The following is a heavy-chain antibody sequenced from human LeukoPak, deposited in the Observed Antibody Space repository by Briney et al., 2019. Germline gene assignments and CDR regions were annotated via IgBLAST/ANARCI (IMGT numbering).Heavy chain of an antibody. V-gene: IGHV3-23*01. CDR1: GFTFSSYA. CDR2: ISGNGGST. Sequence: GGSLRLSCAASGFTFSSYAMSWVRQAPGKGLEWVSAISGNGGSTYYADSVKGRFTISRDNSKNTLYLQMNSLRAEDTAVYYCAKDRRVYYYGMDVWGQGTTVTVSS. CDR3: AKDRRVYYYGMDV. J-gene: IGHJ6*02.